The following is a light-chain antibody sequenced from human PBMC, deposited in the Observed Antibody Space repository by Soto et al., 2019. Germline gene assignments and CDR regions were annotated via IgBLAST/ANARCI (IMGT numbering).Light chain of an antibody. V-gene: IGLV2-14*01. Sequence: QSALTQPASVPGAPGQSITISCTGTSGDVGGYNYVSWYQLHPGKAPKLILYEVTNRPSGVSDRFSGSKSGNTASLTISGLQAEDEADYYCSSYTSSTAYVFGTGTKVTVL. CDR2: EVT. CDR3: SSYTSSTAYV. CDR1: SGDVGGYNY. J-gene: IGLJ1*01.